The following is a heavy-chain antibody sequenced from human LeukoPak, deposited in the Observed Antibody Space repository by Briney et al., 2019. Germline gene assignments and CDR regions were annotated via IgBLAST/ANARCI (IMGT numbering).Heavy chain of an antibody. J-gene: IGHJ4*02. CDR3: ARTSGYPYNFDN. Sequence: PGGSLRLSCAASGLTVSRNYMTWVRQAPGKGLEWVSVIYSGGATYYADSVKGRFTISRDNSKNTLYLQMNSLRAEDTAVYYRARTSGYPYNFDNWGQGTLVTVSS. V-gene: IGHV3-53*01. CDR1: GLTVSRNY. CDR2: IYSGGAT. D-gene: IGHD3-22*01.